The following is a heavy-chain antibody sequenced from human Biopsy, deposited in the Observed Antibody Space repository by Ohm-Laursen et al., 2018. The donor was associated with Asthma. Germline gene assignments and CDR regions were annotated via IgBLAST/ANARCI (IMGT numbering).Heavy chain of an antibody. V-gene: IGHV4-38-2*02. CDR1: SASIRSTNY. J-gene: IGHJ5*02. D-gene: IGHD3-10*01. CDR3: ARFDPGTDASGSYSGGALDP. CDR2: IFYTGST. Sequence: SQTLSLTCTVSSASIRSTNYWGWIRQPPGKRLEWVGSIFYTGSTFYKQSLKSRLSLSVDTSRNQFSLRLRSVTAADTAAYYCARFDPGTDASGSYSGGALDPWGQGTLVTVSS.